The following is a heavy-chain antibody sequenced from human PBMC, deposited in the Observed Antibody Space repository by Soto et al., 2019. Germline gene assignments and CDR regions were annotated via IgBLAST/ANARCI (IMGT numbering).Heavy chain of an antibody. Sequence: GGSLRLSCAASGFTFSSYAMHWVRQAPGKGLEWVAVISYDGSNKYYADSVKGRFTISRDNSKNTLYLQMNSLRAEDTAVYYCAKFKVATGGMDVWGQGTTVTVSS. CDR2: ISYDGSNK. CDR3: AKFKVATGGMDV. CDR1: GFTFSSYA. J-gene: IGHJ6*02. D-gene: IGHD5-12*01. V-gene: IGHV3-30-3*02.